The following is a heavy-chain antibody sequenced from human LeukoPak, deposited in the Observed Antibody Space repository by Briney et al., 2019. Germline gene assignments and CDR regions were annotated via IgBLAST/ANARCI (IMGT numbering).Heavy chain of an antibody. D-gene: IGHD2/OR15-2a*01. J-gene: IGHJ5*02. V-gene: IGHV1-69*13. CDR1: GGTFSSYA. CDR3: AREMLEIRIRGPRDWFDP. CDR2: IIPIFGTA. Sequence: ASVKVSCKASGGTFSSYAISWVRQAPGQGLEWMGGIIPIFGTANYAQKFQGRVTITADESTSTAYMELSSLRSEDTAVYYCAREMLEIRIRGPRDWFDPWGPGTLVT.